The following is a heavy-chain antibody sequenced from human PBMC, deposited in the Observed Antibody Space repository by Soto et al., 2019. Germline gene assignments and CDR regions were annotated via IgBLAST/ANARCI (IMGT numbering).Heavy chain of an antibody. CDR3: ARDLWGYCGADCYPLDV. Sequence: SETLSLTCTVSGGSISSYYWSWIRQPPGKGLEWIGYMYNTGSNIYNPSLKSRVTISVDTSKNQFSLKLNSVTAADTSVYFCARDLWGYCGADCYPLDVWGQGTTVTVSS. V-gene: IGHV4-59*01. J-gene: IGHJ6*02. CDR1: GGSISSYY. CDR2: MYNTGSN. D-gene: IGHD2-21*02.